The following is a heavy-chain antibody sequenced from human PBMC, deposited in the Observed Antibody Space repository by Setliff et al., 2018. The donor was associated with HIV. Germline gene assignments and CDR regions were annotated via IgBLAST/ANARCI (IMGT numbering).Heavy chain of an antibody. CDR1: GGAIRSSRYY. CDR3: ATPVFHFLELLSHFDY. Sequence: SETLALTGSGSGGAIRSSRYYLGGIRQPPGKGREWIGSSYYNGNTYYKPSLKSRVTISVDTSKNQFSLKLSSVTAADTAVYYCATPVFHFLELLSHFDYLCPGPLFPLSS. CDR2: SYYNGNT. V-gene: IGHV4-39*01. D-gene: IGHD3-3*01. J-gene: IGHJ4*02.